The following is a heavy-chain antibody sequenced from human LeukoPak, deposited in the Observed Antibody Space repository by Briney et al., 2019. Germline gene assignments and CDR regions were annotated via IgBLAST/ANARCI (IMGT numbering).Heavy chain of an antibody. J-gene: IGHJ4*02. D-gene: IGHD3-22*01. V-gene: IGHV3-21*01. Sequence: GGSLRLSCAASGFTFSSNSMNWVRQAPGKGLEWVSSISSSSSYIYYADSVKGRFTISRDNAKNSLYLQMNSLRAEDTAVYYCARDRVAYYYDSSGYPDYWGQGTLVTVSS. CDR1: GFTFSSNS. CDR3: ARDRVAYYYDSSGYPDY. CDR2: ISSSSSYI.